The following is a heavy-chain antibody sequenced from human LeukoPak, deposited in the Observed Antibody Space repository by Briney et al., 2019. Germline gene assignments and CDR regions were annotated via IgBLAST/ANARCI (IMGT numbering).Heavy chain of an antibody. J-gene: IGHJ4*02. D-gene: IGHD6-19*01. CDR2: INPNSGGT. V-gene: IGHV1-2*02. CDR1: GYTFTDYY. Sequence: GASVKVSCKASGYTFTDYYMHWVRQAPGQGLEWMGWINPNSGGTKYAQKFQGRVIKTRDTSISTAYMDLSSLRSDDTAVCYCARSEIPLAYYYWGQGTLVTVSS. CDR3: ARSEIPLAYYY.